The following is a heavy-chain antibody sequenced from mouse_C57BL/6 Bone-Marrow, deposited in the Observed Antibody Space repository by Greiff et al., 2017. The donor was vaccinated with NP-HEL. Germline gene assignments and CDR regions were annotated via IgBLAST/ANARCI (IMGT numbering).Heavy chain of an antibody. CDR3: ATTVVAPFDY. V-gene: IGHV1-18*01. J-gene: IGHJ2*01. CDR1: GYTFTDYN. Sequence: EVKLMESGPELVKPGASVKIPCKASGYTFTDYNMDWVKQSHGKSLEWIGDINPNNGGTIYNQKFKGKATLTVDKSSSTAYMELRSLTSEDTAVYYCATTVVAPFDYWGQGTTLTVSS. D-gene: IGHD1-1*01. CDR2: INPNNGGT.